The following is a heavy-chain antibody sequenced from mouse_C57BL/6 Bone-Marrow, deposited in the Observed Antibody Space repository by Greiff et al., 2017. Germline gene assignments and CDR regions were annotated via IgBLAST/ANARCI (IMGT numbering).Heavy chain of an antibody. Sequence: DVKLQESGPVLVKPGASVKMSCKASGYTFTDYYMNWVKPSHGKSLEWIGVINPYNGGTSYNQKFKGKATLTVDKSSSTAYMELNSLTSEDSAVYYCARYGYEAMDYWGQGTSVTVSA. D-gene: IGHD1-1*01. CDR2: INPYNGGT. CDR1: GYTFTDYY. V-gene: IGHV1-19*01. J-gene: IGHJ4*01. CDR3: ARYGYEAMDY.